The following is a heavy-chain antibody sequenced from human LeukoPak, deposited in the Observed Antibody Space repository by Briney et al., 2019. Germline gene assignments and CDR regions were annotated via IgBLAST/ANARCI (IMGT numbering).Heavy chain of an antibody. CDR3: ARRAYSVPYAFEI. CDR1: GFTFSSYA. CDR2: LFYSGST. J-gene: IGHJ3*02. D-gene: IGHD2-21*01. V-gene: IGHV4-59*08. Sequence: GSLRLSCAASGFTFSSYAMSWVRQPPGKGLEWIGTLFYSGSTKYNPSLSSRVNIYAVTSKSQFSLKMTSVTAADTAVYYCARRAYSVPYAFEIWGQGTMVTVS.